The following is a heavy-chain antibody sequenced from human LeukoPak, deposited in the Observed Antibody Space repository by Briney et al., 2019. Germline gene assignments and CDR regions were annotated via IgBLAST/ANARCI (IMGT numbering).Heavy chain of an antibody. CDR2: FDPEDGET. CDR1: GYTLTELS. CDR3: ARKTYCSGGRCYGENWFDP. V-gene: IGHV1-24*01. Sequence: ASVTVSCKFSGYTLTELSMHWVRQAPGKGLEWMGGFDPEDGETIYAQKFQGRVTMTEDTSTDTAYMELSSLRSEDTAVYYCARKTYCSGGRCYGENWFDPWGQGTLVTVSS. J-gene: IGHJ5*02. D-gene: IGHD2-15*01.